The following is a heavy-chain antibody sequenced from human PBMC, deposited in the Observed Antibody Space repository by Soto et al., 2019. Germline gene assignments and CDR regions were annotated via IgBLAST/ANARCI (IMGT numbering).Heavy chain of an antibody. CDR3: AKPQKLQYSRSSLHYFYHGMDV. J-gene: IGHJ6*02. CDR1: GFPLRTYA. D-gene: IGHD6-6*01. CDR2: ISYDGSNE. Sequence: QVQLVESGGAVVQPGRSLRLSCVASGFPLRTYAMHWVRQAPGKGLEWVAVISYDGSNEYYADSVKGRFAISKDNSKNPLYLQMNSLRREDTATYYCAKPQKLQYSRSSLHYFYHGMDVWGQGTTVTVSS. V-gene: IGHV3-30*18.